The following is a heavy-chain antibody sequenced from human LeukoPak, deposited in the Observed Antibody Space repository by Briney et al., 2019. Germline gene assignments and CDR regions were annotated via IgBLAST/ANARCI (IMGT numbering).Heavy chain of an antibody. J-gene: IGHJ4*02. V-gene: IGHV3-30*18. CDR3: AKDLRSSRSFDY. D-gene: IGHD6-13*01. CDR1: GFTFSIYG. Sequence: PGRSLRLSCAASGFTFSIYGMHWIRQAPGKGLEWVAVISYDGSNKHYADSVRGRFTISRDNSKNTLYLQMNSLRAEDTAVYYCAKDLRSSRSFDYWGQGALVTVSS. CDR2: ISYDGSNK.